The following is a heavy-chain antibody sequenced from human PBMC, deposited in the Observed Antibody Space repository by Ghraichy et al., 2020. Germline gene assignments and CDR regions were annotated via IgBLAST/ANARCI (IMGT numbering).Heavy chain of an antibody. D-gene: IGHD6-6*01. V-gene: IGHV4-59*01. J-gene: IGHJ6*02. Sequence: SETLSLTCTVSGGSISSYYRSWIRQPPGKGLEWIGYIYYSGSTNYNPSLKSRVTISVDTSKNQFSLKLSSVTAADTAVYYCARDRRIAARPAYYYYGMDVWGQGTTVTVSS. CDR3: ARDRRIAARPAYYYYGMDV. CDR2: IYYSGST. CDR1: GGSISSYY.